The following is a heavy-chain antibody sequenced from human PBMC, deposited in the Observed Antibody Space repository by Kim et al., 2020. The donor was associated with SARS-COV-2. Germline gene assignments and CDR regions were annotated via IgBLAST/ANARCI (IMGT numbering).Heavy chain of an antibody. Sequence: SETLSLTCTVSGGSISSYYWSWIRQPPGKGLEWIGYIYYSGSTNYNPSLKSRVTISVDTSKNQFSLKLSSVTAADTAVYYCAREKLLWFGESPSYYYYYYGMDVWGQGTTVTVSS. CDR2: IYYSGST. CDR1: GGSISSYY. D-gene: IGHD3-10*01. J-gene: IGHJ6*02. V-gene: IGHV4-59*13. CDR3: AREKLLWFGESPSYYYYYYGMDV.